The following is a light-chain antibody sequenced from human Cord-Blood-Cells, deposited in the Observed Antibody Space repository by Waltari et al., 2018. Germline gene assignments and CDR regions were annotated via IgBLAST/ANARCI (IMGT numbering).Light chain of an antibody. CDR1: SGSIASNY. CDR2: EDN. Sequence: NFMLTQPHSVSESPGKTVTISCTRSSGSIASNYVQWYQQRPGSSPTTVLYEDNQRPSGVPDRFSGSSDSSSNSASLTISGLKTEDEADYYCQSYDSSNQVFGGGTKLTVL. J-gene: IGLJ3*02. CDR3: QSYDSSNQV. V-gene: IGLV6-57*01.